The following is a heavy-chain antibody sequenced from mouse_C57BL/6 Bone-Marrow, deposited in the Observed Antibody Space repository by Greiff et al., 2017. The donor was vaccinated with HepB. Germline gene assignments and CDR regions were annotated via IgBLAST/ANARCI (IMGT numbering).Heavy chain of an antibody. Sequence: QVQLQQSGAELVRPGTSVKVSCKASGYAFTNYLIEWVKQRPGQGLEWIGVINPGSGGTNYNEKFKGKATLTADKSSSTAYMQLSSLTSEDSAVYYCARGGKDWGQGTTLTVSS. CDR1: GYAFTNYL. V-gene: IGHV1-54*01. CDR3: ARGGKD. CDR2: INPGSGGT. J-gene: IGHJ2*01. D-gene: IGHD1-3*01.